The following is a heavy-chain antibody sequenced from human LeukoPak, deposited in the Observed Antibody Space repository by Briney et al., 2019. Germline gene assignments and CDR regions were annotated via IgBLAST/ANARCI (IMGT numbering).Heavy chain of an antibody. CDR3: ARHGEIAAAGYYYYYMDV. CDR1: GYTFTSYD. CDR2: MNPNSGNT. D-gene: IGHD6-13*01. J-gene: IGHJ6*03. Sequence: ASVKVSCEASGYTFTSYDINWVRQATGQGLEWMGWMNPNSGNTGYAQKFQGRVTMTRNTSISTAYMELSSLRSEDTAVYYCARHGEIAAAGYYYYYMDVWGKGTTVTVSS. V-gene: IGHV1-8*01.